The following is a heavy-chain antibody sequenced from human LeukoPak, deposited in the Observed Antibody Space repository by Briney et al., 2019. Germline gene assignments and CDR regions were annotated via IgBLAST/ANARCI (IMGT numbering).Heavy chain of an antibody. V-gene: IGHV4-61*09. CDR2: MYTRGSA. D-gene: IGHD1-26*01. CDR3: ARGLPTWERRSFSDI. CDR1: GGSISGGTYY. J-gene: IGHJ3*02. Sequence: PSETLSLTCTVSGGSISGGTYYWTWIRQPAGKRLEWIGHMYTRGSADYNPSLDSRVTISVDTSKNQFSLELTSVTVADTAVYYCARGLPTWERRSFSDIWGQGTMVTVSS.